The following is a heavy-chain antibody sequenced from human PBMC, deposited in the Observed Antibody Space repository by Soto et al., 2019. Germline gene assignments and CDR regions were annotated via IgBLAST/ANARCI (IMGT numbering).Heavy chain of an antibody. CDR3: ARRGVSSYYSNY. CDR2: IYYSGST. V-gene: IGHV4-39*01. D-gene: IGHD2-15*01. J-gene: IGHJ4*02. Sequence: TLSLTCTVSGGSISDSSYFWDWIRQPPGKGLEWIGNIYYSGSTYYNLSLKSRVTISVDTSKNQFSLKLSSVTAADTAVYYCARRGVSSYYSNYWGLGTLVTVSS. CDR1: GGSISDSSYF.